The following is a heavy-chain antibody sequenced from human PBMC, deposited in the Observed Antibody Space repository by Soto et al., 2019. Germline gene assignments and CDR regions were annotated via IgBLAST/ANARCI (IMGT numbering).Heavy chain of an antibody. CDR1: GGSISSYY. J-gene: IGHJ4*02. Sequence: SETLSLTCTVSGGSISSYYWSWIRQPPGKGLEWIGYIYYSGSTNYNPSLKSRVTISVDTSKNQFSLKLSSVTAADTAVYYCARVSGIAAAGAYFDYWGQGTLVTVSS. D-gene: IGHD6-13*01. CDR3: ARVSGIAAAGAYFDY. CDR2: IYYSGST. V-gene: IGHV4-59*01.